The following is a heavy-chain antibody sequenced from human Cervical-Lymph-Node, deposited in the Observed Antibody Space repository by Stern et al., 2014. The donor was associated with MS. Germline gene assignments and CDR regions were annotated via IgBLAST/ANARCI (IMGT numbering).Heavy chain of an antibody. Sequence: QVQLVQSGAEVKKPGSSVKVSWKASGGAITSYAISWVRQATGQGLEWMGGIIHHYGTANYAPIFQGRVTISAAESTNTVYMEMSILRSEDTAFYYCARDDEAIFALDVWGQGTAVTVS. V-gene: IGHV1-69*01. CDR2: IIHHYGTA. J-gene: IGHJ6*02. CDR1: GGAITSYA. CDR3: ARDDEAIFALDV. D-gene: IGHD3-3*01.